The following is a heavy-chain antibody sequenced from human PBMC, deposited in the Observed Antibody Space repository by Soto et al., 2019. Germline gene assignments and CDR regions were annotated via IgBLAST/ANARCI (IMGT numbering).Heavy chain of an antibody. CDR1: GFTFSSYA. J-gene: IGHJ3*02. D-gene: IGHD6-13*01. CDR2: ISGSGGST. Sequence: EVQLLESGGGLVQPGGSLRLSCAASGFTFSSYAMSWVRQAPGKGLEWVSAISGSGGSTYYADSVKGRFTISRDNSKNTLYLQMHSLRAEDTAVYYCAKDRPYSSRGTTRGGAFDIWGQGTMVTVSS. V-gene: IGHV3-23*01. CDR3: AKDRPYSSRGTTRGGAFDI.